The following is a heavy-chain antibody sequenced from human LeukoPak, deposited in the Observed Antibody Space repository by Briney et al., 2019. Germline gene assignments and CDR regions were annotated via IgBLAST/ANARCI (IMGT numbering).Heavy chain of an antibody. Sequence: GGSLRLSCAASGFTFSSYAMSWVRQAPGKGLEWVGRIKSKTDGGTTDYAAPVKGRFTISRDDSKNTLYLQMNSLKTEDTAVYYCTTGPGFYYYYGMDVWGQGTTVTVSS. CDR1: GFTFSSYA. CDR3: TTGPGFYYYYGMDV. V-gene: IGHV3-15*01. D-gene: IGHD3-9*01. CDR2: IKSKTDGGTT. J-gene: IGHJ6*02.